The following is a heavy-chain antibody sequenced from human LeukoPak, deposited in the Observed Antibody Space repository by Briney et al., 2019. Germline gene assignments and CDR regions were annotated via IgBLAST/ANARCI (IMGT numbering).Heavy chain of an antibody. CDR3: ARVSAGVIGMKDVFDI. J-gene: IGHJ3*02. Sequence: RTGGSLRLSCAASGFTFSSYAMNWVRQAPGKGLEWVSSISGSSSYIYYADSVKGRFTISGHNAKNSLYLQMNSLRAEDTAVYYCARVSAGVIGMKDVFDIWGQGTMVTVSS. V-gene: IGHV3-21*01. CDR2: ISGSSSYI. D-gene: IGHD3-16*02. CDR1: GFTFSSYA.